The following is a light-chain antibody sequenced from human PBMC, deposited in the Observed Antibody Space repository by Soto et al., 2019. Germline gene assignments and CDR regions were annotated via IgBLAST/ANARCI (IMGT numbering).Light chain of an antibody. J-gene: IGLJ1*01. CDR3: ETWVSNTYV. V-gene: IGLV4-60*02. CDR2: LEGSGSY. CDR1: SGHSTYI. Sequence: QLVLTQSSSASASLGSSVKLTCTLSSGHSTYIIAWHQQQPGKAPRYLMKLEGSGSYNKGSGVPDRFSGSSSGADRYLTISILQFEDEADYCCETWVSNTYVFGTGTKLTVL.